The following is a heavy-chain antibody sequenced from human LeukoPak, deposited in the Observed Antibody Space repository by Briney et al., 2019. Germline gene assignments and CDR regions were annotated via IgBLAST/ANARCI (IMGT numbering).Heavy chain of an antibody. CDR3: ARTRDWYFDL. CDR1: GYTFTSYG. Sequence: ASVKVSCKASGYTFTSYGISWVRQPPGQGLRWMGWISAYNGNTNYAQKLQGRVTMTADTSTSTAYMELRSLRSDDTAVYYCARTRDWYFDLWGRGTLVTVSS. J-gene: IGHJ2*01. CDR2: ISAYNGNT. V-gene: IGHV1-18*01.